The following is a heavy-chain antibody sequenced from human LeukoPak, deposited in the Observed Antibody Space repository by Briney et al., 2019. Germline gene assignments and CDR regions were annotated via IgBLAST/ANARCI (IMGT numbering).Heavy chain of an antibody. D-gene: IGHD2-2*01. CDR3: ARRYCSSTSCHYFDY. Sequence: ASVKVSCKASGYTFTSYYMHWVRQAPGQGLEWMGIINPSGGSTSYAQKFQGRVTMTRNTSISTAYMELSSLRSEDTAVCYCARRYCSSTSCHYFDYWGQGTLVTVSS. J-gene: IGHJ4*02. CDR1: GYTFTSYY. CDR2: INPSGGST. V-gene: IGHV1-46*01.